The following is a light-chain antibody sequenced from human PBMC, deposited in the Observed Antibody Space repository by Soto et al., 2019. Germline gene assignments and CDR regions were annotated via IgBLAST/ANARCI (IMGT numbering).Light chain of an antibody. CDR1: QSISNY. CDR3: QQSSSPPLT. V-gene: IGKV1-39*01. J-gene: IGKJ4*01. CDR2: AAS. Sequence: DLQMTQSPSSLSASVGDRVTITCRASQSISNYLNWYQQKPGKAPKLLNYAASSLQSGVPSRFSGSGSGTDFTLTISSLQPEDFATYYCQQSSSPPLTFGGGTKVEIK.